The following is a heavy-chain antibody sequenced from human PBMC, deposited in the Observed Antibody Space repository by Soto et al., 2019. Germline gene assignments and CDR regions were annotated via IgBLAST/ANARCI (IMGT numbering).Heavy chain of an antibody. J-gene: IGHJ5*02. CDR2: IYYSGST. CDR3: ARGFTVTTRRFDP. Sequence: QVQLQESSPGLVKPSQTLSLTCTVSGGSISSGGYYWSWIRQHPGKGLEWIGYIYYSGSTYYNPSLKSRVTISVDTSKNQFSLKLSSVTAADTAVYYCARGFTVTTRRFDPWGQGTLVTVSS. V-gene: IGHV4-31*03. D-gene: IGHD4-17*01. CDR1: GGSISSGGYY.